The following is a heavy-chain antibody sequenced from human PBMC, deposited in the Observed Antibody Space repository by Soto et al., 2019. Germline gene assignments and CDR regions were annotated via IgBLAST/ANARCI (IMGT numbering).Heavy chain of an antibody. J-gene: IGHJ6*02. Sequence: ASVKVSCKASGYTFTSYDNNWVRQATGQGLEWMGWMNPNSGNTGYAQKCQGRVTMTGNTSISTAYMELSSLRSEDTAVYYCAKYYSYYYGMAVRGQGTTVTVSS. CDR2: MNPNSGNT. CDR1: GYTFTSYD. V-gene: IGHV1-8*01. CDR3: AKYYSYYYGMAV.